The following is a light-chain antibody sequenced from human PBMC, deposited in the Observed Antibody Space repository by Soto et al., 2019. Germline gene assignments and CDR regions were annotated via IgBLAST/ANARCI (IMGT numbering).Light chain of an antibody. V-gene: IGLV2-14*01. CDR3: SSYGGNNNLL. Sequence: QSALTQPASVSGSPGQSITLSCTGTSSDVGGYNYVSWYLQHPGKAPKFMIYEVSNRPSGVSNRFSGSKSGNTASLTISGLQAEDEGDYYCSSYGGNNNLLFGGGTKLTVL. CDR2: EVS. CDR1: SSDVGGYNY. J-gene: IGLJ2*01.